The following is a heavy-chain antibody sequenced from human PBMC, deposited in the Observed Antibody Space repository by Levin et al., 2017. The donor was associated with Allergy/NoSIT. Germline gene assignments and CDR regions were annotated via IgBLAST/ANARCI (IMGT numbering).Heavy chain of an antibody. D-gene: IGHD6-13*01. Sequence: GGSLRLSCAASGFTFSSYGMHWVRQTPGKGLEWVAVISYDGSNKYYADPVKGRFTISRDNSENTLYLQMNSLRAEDTALYYCAKNLGGSSWSQPFDFWGQGTLVTVSS. CDR3: AKNLGGSSWSQPFDF. CDR1: GFTFSSYG. V-gene: IGHV3-30*18. J-gene: IGHJ4*02. CDR2: ISYDGSNK.